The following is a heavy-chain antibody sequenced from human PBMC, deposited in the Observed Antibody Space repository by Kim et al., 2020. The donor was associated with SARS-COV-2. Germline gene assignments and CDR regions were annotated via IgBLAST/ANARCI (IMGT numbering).Heavy chain of an antibody. D-gene: IGHD6-13*01. V-gene: IGHV3-9*01. CDR1: GFTFGDYA. Sequence: GGSLRLSCAASGFTFGDYAMHWVRQAPGKGLEWVSGISWNSGSIGYADSVKGRFTISSDNAKNSLYLQMNSLRAEDTALYYCAKLSSSWFTAVTGGYFVLWGRGTLVTVSS. CDR3: AKLSSSWFTAVTGGYFVL. CDR2: ISWNSGSI. J-gene: IGHJ2*01.